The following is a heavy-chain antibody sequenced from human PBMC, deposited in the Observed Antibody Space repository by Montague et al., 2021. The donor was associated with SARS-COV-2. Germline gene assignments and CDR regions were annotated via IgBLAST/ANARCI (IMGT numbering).Heavy chain of an antibody. CDR2: IYWDDDK. CDR1: GFSLSTTGVG. CDR3: AHRRDNYDFWSGYETGPKYDAFNWFDP. Sequence: PALVXPTQTLTLTCTFSGFSLSTTGVGVGWIRQPPGKALEWLALIYWDDDKRYSPSLKTRLAITKDTSKNQVVLTMTNTYTVDTAPYYCAHRRDNYDFWSGYETGPKYDAFNWFDPWGQGTLVTVSS. J-gene: IGHJ5*02. D-gene: IGHD3-3*01. V-gene: IGHV2-5*02.